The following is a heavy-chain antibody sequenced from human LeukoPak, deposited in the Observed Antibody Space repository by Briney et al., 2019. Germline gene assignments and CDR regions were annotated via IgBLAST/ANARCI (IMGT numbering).Heavy chain of an antibody. D-gene: IGHD3-10*01. CDR2: FDPEDGET. V-gene: IGHV1-24*01. CDR1: GYTLTELS. Sequence: GASVKVSCKVSGYTLTELSMHWVRQAPGKGLEWMGGFDPEDGETIYAQKFQGRVTMTEDTSTDTAYMELSSLRSEDTAVYYCARDGDKFGELLSPFGPVLPQAYNWFDPWGQGTLVTVSS. J-gene: IGHJ5*02. CDR3: ARDGDKFGELLSPFGPVLPQAYNWFDP.